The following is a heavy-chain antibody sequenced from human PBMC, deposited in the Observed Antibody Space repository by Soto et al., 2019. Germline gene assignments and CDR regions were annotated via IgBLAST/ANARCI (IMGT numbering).Heavy chain of an antibody. CDR1: GYAFTIDG. Sequence: VKGAWKASGYAFTIDGVSWVRQAPGQGLEWMGWVSPYNGDTSYAQKVQGRVTMTTDTSTTTAYLELRSLTSDDTAVYYCAREVGHMDVWGQGTTVTVYS. CDR3: AREVGHMDV. CDR2: VSPYNGDT. V-gene: IGHV1-18*01. J-gene: IGHJ6*02.